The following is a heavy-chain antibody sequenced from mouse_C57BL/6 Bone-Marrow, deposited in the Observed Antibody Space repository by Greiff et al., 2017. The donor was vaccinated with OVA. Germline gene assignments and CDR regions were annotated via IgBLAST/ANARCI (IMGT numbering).Heavy chain of an antibody. D-gene: IGHD1-2*01. Sequence: EVKLQESGEGLVKPGGSLKLSCAASGFTFSSYAMSWVRQTPEKRLEWVAYISSGGDYIYYADTVKGRFTISRDNARNTLYLQMSSLKSEDTAMYYCTRVEKFHYYGNYFDYWGQGTTLTVSS. J-gene: IGHJ2*01. V-gene: IGHV5-9-1*02. CDR3: TRVEKFHYYGNYFDY. CDR2: ISSGGDYI. CDR1: GFTFSSYA.